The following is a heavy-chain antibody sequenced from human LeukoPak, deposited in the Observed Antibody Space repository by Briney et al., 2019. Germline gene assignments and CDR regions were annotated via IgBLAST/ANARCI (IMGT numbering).Heavy chain of an antibody. D-gene: IGHD3-3*01. J-gene: IGHJ3*02. V-gene: IGHV3-66*01. CDR3: ARDKSFGVAGDAFDI. CDR2: IYSGGST. CDR1: GFTVSSNY. Sequence: RGPLRLSCAASGFTVSSNYMSWVRQAPGKGLGWVSVIYSGGSTYYADSVKGRFTISRDNSKNTLYLQMNSLRAEARAVYYCARDKSFGVAGDAFDIWGQGRMVTVSS.